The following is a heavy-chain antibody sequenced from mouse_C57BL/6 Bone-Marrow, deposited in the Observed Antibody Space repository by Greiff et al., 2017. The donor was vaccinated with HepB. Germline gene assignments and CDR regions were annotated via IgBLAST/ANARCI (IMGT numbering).Heavy chain of an antibody. CDR1: GFTFSNYW. J-gene: IGHJ3*01. CDR3: TGWYYPFAY. CDR2: IRLKSDNYAT. D-gene: IGHD1-1*01. Sequence: EVKVEESGGGLVQPGGSMKLSCVASGFTFSNYWMNWVRQSPEKGLEWVAQIRLKSDNYATHYAESVKGRFTISRDDSKSSVYLQMNNLRAEDTGIYYCTGWYYPFAYWGQGTLVTVSA. V-gene: IGHV6-3*01.